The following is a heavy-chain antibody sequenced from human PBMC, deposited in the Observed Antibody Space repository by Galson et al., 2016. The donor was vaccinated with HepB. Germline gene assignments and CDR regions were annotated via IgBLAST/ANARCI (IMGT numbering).Heavy chain of an antibody. V-gene: IGHV3-30*03. D-gene: IGHD2/OR15-2a*01. CDR3: ARRHEYCPPVGCSVDY. J-gene: IGHJ4*02. CDR2: DSVHGGRK. CDR1: GFTFNEFG. Sequence: SLRLSCAASGFTFNEFGMHWVRQAPGKGLEWVAADSVHGGRKFYADAVRGRFTISRDISNSMLFLQMSSLRGDDTAVYYCARRHEYCPPVGCSVDYWGQGTLVSVSS.